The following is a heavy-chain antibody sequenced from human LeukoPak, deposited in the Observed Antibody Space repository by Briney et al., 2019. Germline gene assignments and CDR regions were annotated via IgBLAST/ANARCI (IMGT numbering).Heavy chain of an antibody. J-gene: IGHJ4*02. Sequence: PSETLSLACTVSGGSISSYYWGWIRQPPGKGLEWIASLPHSGSTHYNPSLKSRVTVSVDTSKNQFSLKLTSLTAADTAVYYCARDFTLADWGQGTLVTVSS. D-gene: IGHD6-13*01. CDR1: GGSISSYY. CDR2: LPHSGST. CDR3: ARDFTLAD. V-gene: IGHV4-38-2*02.